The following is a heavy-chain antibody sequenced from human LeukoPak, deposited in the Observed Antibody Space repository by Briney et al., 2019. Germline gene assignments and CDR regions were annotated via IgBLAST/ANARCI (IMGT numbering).Heavy chain of an antibody. J-gene: IGHJ4*02. CDR1: GYTFTSYG. CDR3: ARDFPYYYDSSGPYFDY. Sequence: ASVKVSCKASGYTFTSYGISWVRQAPGQGLEWMGWISAYNGNTNYAQKLQGRVTMTTDTSTSTAYMELRSLSSDDTAVYYCARDFPYYYDSSGPYFDYWGQGTLVTVSS. D-gene: IGHD3-22*01. V-gene: IGHV1-18*01. CDR2: ISAYNGNT.